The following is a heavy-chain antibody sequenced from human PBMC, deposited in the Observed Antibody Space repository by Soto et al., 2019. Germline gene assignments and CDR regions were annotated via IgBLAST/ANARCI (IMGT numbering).Heavy chain of an antibody. D-gene: IGHD7-27*01. V-gene: IGHV3-15*01. Sequence: GGSLRLSCAASGFTLNYAWMNWVRQAPGKGLEWVGRIKSKTDGGTTDDAAPVKGRFTISRDDSKNTLYLEMNSLKPEDTAVYYCTFALGWQKLYWGQGTMVTVSS. CDR1: GFTLNYAW. CDR3: TFALGWQKLY. J-gene: IGHJ4*02. CDR2: IKSKTDGGTT.